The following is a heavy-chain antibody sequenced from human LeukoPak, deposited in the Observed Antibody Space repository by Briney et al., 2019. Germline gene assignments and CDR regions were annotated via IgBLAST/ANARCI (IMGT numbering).Heavy chain of an antibody. V-gene: IGHV3-53*01. CDR3: ATGCYFGSGSYGYLDS. D-gene: IGHD3-10*01. J-gene: IGHJ4*02. Sequence: PGRSLRLSCAASGFTVSNKCMSCGRQTPGKGLQWVALIYSSGGSSTTDSVKGRFTISRDDSDNTLQLQMDSLRAEDTAVYYCATGCYFGSGSYGYLDSWGQGTLGTVSS. CDR1: GFTVSNKC. CDR2: IYSSGGS.